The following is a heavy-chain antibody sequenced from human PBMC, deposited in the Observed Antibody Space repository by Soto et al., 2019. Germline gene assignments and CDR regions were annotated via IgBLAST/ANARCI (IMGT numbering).Heavy chain of an antibody. CDR3: ARDFNSIFDDFADMRWNFDP. J-gene: IGHJ5*02. Sequence: SETLSLTCSVTGGSINNYYWSWVRQSAGKGLEWIGRVFTTGTTDYNPSLKGRVTISVDTYKNQFSLSLRSVSAADTDIYYCARDFNSIFDDFADMRWNFDPWGQGTLVTVSS. V-gene: IGHV4-4*07. CDR1: GGSINNYY. CDR2: VFTTGTT. D-gene: IGHD3-3*02.